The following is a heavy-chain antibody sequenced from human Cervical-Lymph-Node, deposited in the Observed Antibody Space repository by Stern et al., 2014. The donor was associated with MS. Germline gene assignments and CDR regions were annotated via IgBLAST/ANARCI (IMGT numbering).Heavy chain of an antibody. CDR1: GYSFTSHW. Sequence: EAQLVESGAEVKKPGESLKISCKGSGYSFTSHWIGWVRQMPGKGLEGMGMIYPGDSDTRYRPSFQGPVTISADKSISTAYLQWSSLKASDTAIYYCARHQTDYKGRDYYYYGMDVWGQGTTVTVSS. D-gene: IGHD4-11*01. V-gene: IGHV5-51*01. CDR2: IYPGDSDT. J-gene: IGHJ6*02. CDR3: ARHQTDYKGRDYYYYGMDV.